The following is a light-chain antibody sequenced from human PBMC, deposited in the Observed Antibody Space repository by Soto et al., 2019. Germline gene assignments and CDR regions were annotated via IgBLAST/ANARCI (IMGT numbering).Light chain of an antibody. CDR1: QSVSSN. V-gene: IGKV3-15*01. J-gene: IGKJ5*01. CDR3: QQYGNAPIT. CDR2: RAS. Sequence: EIVMTQSPATLSVSPGERATLSCRASQSVSSNLAWYQQKPGQAPKLLIYRASTRATGIPARFSGSGSGTDFTLSISRLEVEDFAVYHCQQYGNAPITFGQGTRLEIK.